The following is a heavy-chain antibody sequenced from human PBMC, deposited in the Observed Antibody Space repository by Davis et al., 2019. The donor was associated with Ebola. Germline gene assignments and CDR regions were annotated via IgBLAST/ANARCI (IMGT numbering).Heavy chain of an antibody. CDR1: GGSISSYY. CDR2: IYYSGYSGSP. V-gene: IGHV4-59*08. J-gene: IGHJ4*02. D-gene: IGHD3-22*01. Sequence: SETLSLTCTVSGGSISSYYWSWIRQPPGKGLEWIGYIYYSGYSGSPNYHPSLKSRVTISVDKSNNQFSLKLSSVTAADTAVYYCARHYPTYYYDSSGYHTHRHFDYWGQGTLVTVSS. CDR3: ARHYPTYYYDSSGYHTHRHFDY.